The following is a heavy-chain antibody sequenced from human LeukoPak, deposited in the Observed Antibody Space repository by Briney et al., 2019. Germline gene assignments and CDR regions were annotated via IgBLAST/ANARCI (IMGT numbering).Heavy chain of an antibody. CDR3: AREVPPRWLDY. CDR1: GFTFSSYA. V-gene: IGHV3-30-3*01. CDR2: ISYDGSNK. J-gene: IGHJ4*02. D-gene: IGHD3-9*01. Sequence: PGGSLRLSCAASGFTFSSYAMHWVRQAPGKGLEWVAVISYDGSNKYYADSVKGRFTISRDNSKNTVYLQMNSLRAEDTAVDYCAREVPPRWLDYWGQGTLVTVSS.